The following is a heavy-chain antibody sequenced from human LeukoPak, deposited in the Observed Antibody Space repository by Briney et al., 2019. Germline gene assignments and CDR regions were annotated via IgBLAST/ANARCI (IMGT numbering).Heavy chain of an antibody. CDR3: TRALSGWTGYSDF. Sequence: GGSLRLPCRGSGFTFGDYAVTWVRQAPGKGLQWVGFIRSEEYGGTPDYATSVKGRFTMSRENSQSIAYLQMNSLRTEDTAVYYCTRALSGWTGYSDFWGQGTLVTVSS. J-gene: IGHJ4*02. CDR2: IRSEEYGGTP. V-gene: IGHV3-49*04. CDR1: GFTFGDYA. D-gene: IGHD6-19*01.